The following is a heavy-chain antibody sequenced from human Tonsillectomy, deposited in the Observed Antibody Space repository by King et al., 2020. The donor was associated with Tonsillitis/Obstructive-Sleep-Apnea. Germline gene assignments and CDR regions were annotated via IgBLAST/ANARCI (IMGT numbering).Heavy chain of an antibody. D-gene: IGHD1-26*01. CDR1: GGSFSGYY. J-gene: IGHJ4*02. V-gene: IGHV4-34*01. Sequence: VQLRQWGAGLLKPSETLSLTCAVYGGSFSGYYWSWIRQPPGKGLEWIGEISHSGSTSYDPSLQSRVTISLDMSKNQFSLKLSSVTAADTGVYYCGRGAQWGYWGQGTLVTVSS. CDR2: ISHSGST. CDR3: GRGAQWGY.